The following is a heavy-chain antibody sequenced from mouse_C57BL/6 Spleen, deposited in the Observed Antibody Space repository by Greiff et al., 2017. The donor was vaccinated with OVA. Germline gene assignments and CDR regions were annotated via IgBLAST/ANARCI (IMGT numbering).Heavy chain of an antibody. Sequence: DVQLQESGPELVKPGASVKIPCKASGYTFTDYNMDWVKQSHGKSLEWIGDINPNNGGTISNQQFKGKATLTVDKSSSTAYMELRSLTSEDTAVYYCARSSYSNYEDYYAMDYWGQGTSVTVSS. CDR3: ARSSYSNYEDYYAMDY. D-gene: IGHD2-5*01. V-gene: IGHV1-18*01. J-gene: IGHJ4*01. CDR1: GYTFTDYN. CDR2: INPNNGGT.